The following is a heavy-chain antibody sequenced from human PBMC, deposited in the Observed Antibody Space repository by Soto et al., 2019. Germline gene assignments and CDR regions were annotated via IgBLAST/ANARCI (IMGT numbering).Heavy chain of an antibody. Sequence: GESLKISCAASGFTFSSYAMHWVRQAPGKGLEWVAVISYDGSNKYYADSVKGRFTISRDNSKNTLYLQMNSLRAEDTAVYYCARALDTPGSYSSSWRTPGVIESHYYYGMDVWGQGTTVTVSS. J-gene: IGHJ6*02. V-gene: IGHV3-30-3*01. CDR1: GFTFSSYA. D-gene: IGHD6-13*01. CDR3: ARALDTPGSYSSSWRTPGVIESHYYYGMDV. CDR2: ISYDGSNK.